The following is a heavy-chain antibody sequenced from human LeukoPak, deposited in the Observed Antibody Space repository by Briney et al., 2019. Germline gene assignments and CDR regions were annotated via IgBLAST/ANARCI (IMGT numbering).Heavy chain of an antibody. D-gene: IGHD2-15*01. Sequence: ASVKVSCKASGFDFRDYFIHWVRQAPGEGLEWMGSINPDTEDSKIAQQFQGRVTMTRDTSISTAYMELSRLRSDDTAVYYCARGTDIVVVVAALADYYYYMDVWGKGTTVTISS. J-gene: IGHJ6*03. CDR3: ARGTDIVVVVAALADYYYYMDV. CDR1: GFDFRDYF. V-gene: IGHV1-2*02. CDR2: INPDTEDS.